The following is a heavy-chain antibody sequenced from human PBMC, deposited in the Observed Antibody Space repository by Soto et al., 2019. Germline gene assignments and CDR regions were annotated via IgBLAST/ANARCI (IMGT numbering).Heavy chain of an antibody. J-gene: IGHJ3*02. CDR3: ASHRYCSGGSCLLGDAFDI. CDR1: GYSFTSYW. CDR2: IYPGDSDT. V-gene: IGHV5-51*01. Sequence: GESLKISCKGSGYSFTSYWIGWVRQMPGKGLEWMGIIYPGDSDTRYSPSFQGQVTISADKSISTAYLQWSSLKASDTAMYYCASHRYCSGGSCLLGDAFDIWGQGTMVTVSS. D-gene: IGHD2-15*01.